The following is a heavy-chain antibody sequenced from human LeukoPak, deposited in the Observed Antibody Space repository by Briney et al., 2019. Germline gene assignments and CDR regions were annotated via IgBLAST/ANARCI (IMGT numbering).Heavy chain of an antibody. V-gene: IGHV1-18*01. CDR1: GYPFTNYG. D-gene: IGHD2-2*01. J-gene: IGHJ5*02. CDR2: ISTYTGNT. Sequence: ASVKVSCKASGYPFTNYGISWVRQAPGQGLEWMGWISTYTGNTKYAQRFQGRVIMTTDTSTSTAYMELRSLKSDATAVFYCARDFWVRHSAPAPKDLWGQGTLVSVSS. CDR3: ARDFWVRHSAPAPKDL.